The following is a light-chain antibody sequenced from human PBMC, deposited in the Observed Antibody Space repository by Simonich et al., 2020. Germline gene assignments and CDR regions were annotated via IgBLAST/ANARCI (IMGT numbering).Light chain of an antibody. CDR2: WAA. CDR3: QQYYSTPYT. CDR1: QSVLYSSNNKNY. Sequence: DLVMTQSPDSLAVSLGERATIKYKYSQSVLYSSNNKNYLSWYQQKPGQPPKLLISWAATRESGVPDRFSGSGSGTDFTLTISSLQAEDVGVYYCQQYYSTPYTFGQGTKLEIK. V-gene: IGKV4-1*01. J-gene: IGKJ2*01.